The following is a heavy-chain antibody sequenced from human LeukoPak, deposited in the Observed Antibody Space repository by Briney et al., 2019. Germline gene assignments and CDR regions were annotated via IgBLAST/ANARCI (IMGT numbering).Heavy chain of an antibody. CDR3: ARASTTVPNLLDN. J-gene: IGHJ4*02. D-gene: IGHD4-17*01. V-gene: IGHV3-74*03. CDR1: GFTFSTYW. CDR2: LSGDGSST. Sequence: GGSLRLSCVASGFTFSTYWMHWVRQAPGKGLLWVSRLSGDGSSTAYADSLKGRFTISRDNAKHTLYLQMNSLRAVDTAVYFCARASTTVPNLLDNWGQGTLVTVSS.